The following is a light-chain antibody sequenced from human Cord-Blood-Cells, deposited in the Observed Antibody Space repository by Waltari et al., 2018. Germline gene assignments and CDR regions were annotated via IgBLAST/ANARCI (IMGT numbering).Light chain of an antibody. CDR1: SGSIDSND. CDR2: EDN. CDR3: QSYDSSNWV. J-gene: IGLJ3*02. V-gene: IGLV6-57*02. Sequence: NFMLTQPHSVTESPGKTVTISCTGSSGSIDSNDGQWYQQRPGSAPTTVIYEDNQRPSGVPDRFSGSIDSSSNSASLTISGLKTEDEADYYCQSYDSSNWVFGGGTKLTVL.